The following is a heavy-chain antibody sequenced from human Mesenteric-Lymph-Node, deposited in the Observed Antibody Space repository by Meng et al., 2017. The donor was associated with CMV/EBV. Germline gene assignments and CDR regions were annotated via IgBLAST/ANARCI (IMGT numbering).Heavy chain of an antibody. CDR3: ARVGGPYCSSTSCYVGWFDP. CDR1: GFTFGDYY. J-gene: IGHJ5*02. V-gene: IGHV3-11*04. Sequence: GESLKISCAASGFTFGDYYMSWIRQAPGKGLEWVSYISSSGSTIYYADSVKGRFTISRDNSKNTLYLQMNSLRADDTAVYYCARVGGPYCSSTSCYVGWFDPWGQGTLVTVSS. D-gene: IGHD2-2*01. CDR2: ISSSGSTI.